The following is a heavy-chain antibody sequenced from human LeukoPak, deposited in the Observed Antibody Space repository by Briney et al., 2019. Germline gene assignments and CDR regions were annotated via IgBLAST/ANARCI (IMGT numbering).Heavy chain of an antibody. Sequence: PGGSLRLSCAASGFTVSSNYMSWVRQAPGKGLEWVSVIYSGGSTYYADSVKGRFTISRDNSKNTLYLQMNSLRAEDTAVYYCTTERNWELLRPYGLDIWGQGTTVTVSS. CDR1: GFTVSSNY. V-gene: IGHV3-53*01. D-gene: IGHD1-26*01. CDR2: IYSGGST. J-gene: IGHJ6*02. CDR3: TTERNWELLRPYGLDI.